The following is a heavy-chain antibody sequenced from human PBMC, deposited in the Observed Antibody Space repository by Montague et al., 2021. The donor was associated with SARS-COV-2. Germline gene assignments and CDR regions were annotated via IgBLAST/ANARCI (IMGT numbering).Heavy chain of an antibody. CDR1: GGSISSYY. CDR3: ARHAASTIFGVVIIPTAMDV. CDR2: IYYSGST. D-gene: IGHD3-3*01. Sequence: SETLSLTCTVSGGSISSYYWSWIRQPPGKGLEWIGYIYYSGSTNYNPSLKSRVTISVDTSKNQFSLKLSSVTAADTAVYYCARHAASTIFGVVIIPTAMDVWGQGTTVTVSS. V-gene: IGHV4-59*08. J-gene: IGHJ6*02.